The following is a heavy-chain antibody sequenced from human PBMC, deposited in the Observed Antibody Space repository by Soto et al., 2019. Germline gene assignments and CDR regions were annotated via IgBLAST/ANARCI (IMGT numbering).Heavy chain of an antibody. J-gene: IGHJ4*02. D-gene: IGHD6-13*01. CDR1: RYSFNSYW. V-gene: IGHV5-51*01. CDR2: IXPGDSXN. CDR3: ARQSSSWYFCDY. Sequence: XXSLKISCKGSRYSFNSYWIGWVRQMPGXGLEWMGIIXPGDSXNRYTPSFQGXXTISADKSXRTAYLQWSSLKDSHTDMYYCARQSSSWYFCDYWGQGTLVTVYS.